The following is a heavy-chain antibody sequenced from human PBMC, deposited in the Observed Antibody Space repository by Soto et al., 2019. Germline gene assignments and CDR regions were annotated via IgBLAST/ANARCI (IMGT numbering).Heavy chain of an antibody. Sequence: GGSLRLSCAASGFTFSGSAMHWVRQASGKGLEWVGRIRSKANSYATAYAASVKGRFTISRDDSKNTAYLQMNSLKIEDTAVYYCTRHDSNYDFWSGSPPRYGMDVWGQGTTVTVSS. CDR2: IRSKANSYAT. J-gene: IGHJ6*02. D-gene: IGHD3-3*01. CDR3: TRHDSNYDFWSGSPPRYGMDV. V-gene: IGHV3-73*01. CDR1: GFTFSGSA.